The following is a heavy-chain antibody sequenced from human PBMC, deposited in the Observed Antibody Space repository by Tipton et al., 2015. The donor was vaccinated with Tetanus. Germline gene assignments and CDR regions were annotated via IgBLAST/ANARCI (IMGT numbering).Heavy chain of an antibody. V-gene: IGHV3-23*01. J-gene: IGHJ4*02. D-gene: IGHD5-24*01. CDR3: AKRTITFDY. Sequence: SLRLSCAASGFTFSSHAMSWVRQAPGKGLEWVSGISGSGGSTNYADSVKGRFTISRDNSKNTLYVQMNSLRAADTAVYYCAKRTITFDYWGQGTLVTVSS. CDR2: ISGSGGST. CDR1: GFTFSSHA.